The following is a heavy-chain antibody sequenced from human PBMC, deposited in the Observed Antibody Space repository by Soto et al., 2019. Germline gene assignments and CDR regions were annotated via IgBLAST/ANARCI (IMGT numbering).Heavy chain of an antibody. D-gene: IGHD3-10*01. Sequence: SETLSLTCTVSGGSISSGDYYWSWIRQPPGKGLEWIGYIYYSGSTYYNPSLKSRVTISVDTSKNQFSLKLSSVTAADTAVYYCASATPYYGSGKLDYWGQGTLVTVS. CDR1: GGSISSGDYY. J-gene: IGHJ4*02. CDR2: IYYSGST. CDR3: ASATPYYGSGKLDY. V-gene: IGHV4-30-4*01.